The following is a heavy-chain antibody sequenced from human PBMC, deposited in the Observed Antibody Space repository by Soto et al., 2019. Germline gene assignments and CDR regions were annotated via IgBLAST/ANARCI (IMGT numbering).Heavy chain of an antibody. V-gene: IGHV1-46*01. D-gene: IGHD2-15*01. Sequence: QVQLVQSGAEVKKPGASVKVSCKASGYTFTSYYMHWVRQAPGQGLEWMGIINPSGGSTSYAQKFQARVTMTRDTSTSTVYMELSSLRSEDTAVYYCARDAGVLVDIDYWGQGTLVTVSS. CDR1: GYTFTSYY. CDR2: INPSGGST. CDR3: ARDAGVLVDIDY. J-gene: IGHJ4*02.